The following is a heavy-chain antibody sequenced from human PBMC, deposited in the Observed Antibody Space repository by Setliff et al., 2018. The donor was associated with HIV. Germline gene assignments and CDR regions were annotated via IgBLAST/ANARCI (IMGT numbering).Heavy chain of an antibody. V-gene: IGHV4-4*07. CDR2: IQTSGRT. Sequence: ASETLSLTCTVSGGSISNYYWSWIRQPAGKGLEWIGRIQTSGRTNNNPSLKSRVTMSVDTSKNQFSLILTSVTAADTAVYYCARDWPLEYWGQGTLVTVSS. D-gene: IGHD1-1*01. J-gene: IGHJ4*02. CDR1: GGSISNYY. CDR3: ARDWPLEY.